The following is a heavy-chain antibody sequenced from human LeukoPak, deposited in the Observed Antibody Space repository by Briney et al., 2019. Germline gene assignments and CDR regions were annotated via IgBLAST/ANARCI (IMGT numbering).Heavy chain of an antibody. J-gene: IGHJ6*02. Sequence: GGSLRLSCAASGFTFSSYSMNWVRRAPGKGLEWVSYISSSSSTIYYADSVKGRFTISRDNAKNSLYLQMNSLRAEDTAVYYCARDMVRGVLPYYYYYGMDVWGQGTTVTVSS. CDR3: ARDMVRGVLPYYYYYGMDV. V-gene: IGHV3-48*01. CDR2: ISSSSSTI. D-gene: IGHD3-10*01. CDR1: GFTFSSYS.